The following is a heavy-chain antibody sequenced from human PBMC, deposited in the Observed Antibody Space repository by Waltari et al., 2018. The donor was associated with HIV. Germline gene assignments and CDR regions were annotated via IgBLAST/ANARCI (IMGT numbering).Heavy chain of an antibody. J-gene: IGHJ3*01. D-gene: IGHD2-15*01. CDR3: ARSGVVVDDALDV. CDR1: GYTFIDYY. CDR2: INPKSGTT. Sequence: QVQLVQSGAEVKKPGASVKVSCKASGYTFIDYYIHWVRQAPGQGPEWMGWINPKSGTTKHAQKFQGRVTMTRDTSIRTSYMEMSSLRSDDTAFYYCARSGVVVDDALDVWGQGTMVTVSA. V-gene: IGHV1-2*02.